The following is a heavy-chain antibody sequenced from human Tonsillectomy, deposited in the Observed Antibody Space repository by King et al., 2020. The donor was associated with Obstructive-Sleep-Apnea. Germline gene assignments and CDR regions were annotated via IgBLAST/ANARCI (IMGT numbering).Heavy chain of an antibody. D-gene: IGHD3-10*01. CDR1: GGSINSYY. V-gene: IGHV4-59*01. CDR2: ISYSGST. J-gene: IGHJ6*02. CDR3: ARATYFYGSGSYYDSDV. Sequence: QLQESGPGPVKPSETLSLTCTVSGGSINSYYWSWIRQSPGKGLEWIGYISYSGSTNYNPSLKSRVTISVDTSKNQFSLKLSSVTAADTAVYYCARATYFYGSGSYYDSDVWGQGTTVTVSS.